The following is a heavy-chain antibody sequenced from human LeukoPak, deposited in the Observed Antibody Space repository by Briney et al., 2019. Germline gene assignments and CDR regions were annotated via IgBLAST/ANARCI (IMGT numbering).Heavy chain of an antibody. V-gene: IGHV1-2*02. CDR2: INPNSGGT. Sequence: GASVTVSCKASGYTFTGYYMHWVRQAPGQGLEWMGWINPNSGGTNYAQKFQGRVTMTRDTSISTAYMELSRMRSDDTAVYYCATGITIFGVVILDYWGQGTLVTVSS. CDR1: GYTFTGYY. CDR3: ATGITIFGVVILDY. J-gene: IGHJ4*02. D-gene: IGHD3-3*01.